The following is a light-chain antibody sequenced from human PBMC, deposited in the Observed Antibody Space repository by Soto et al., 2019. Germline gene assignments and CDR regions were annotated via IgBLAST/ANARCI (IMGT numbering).Light chain of an antibody. CDR2: GAS. Sequence: TVMTQSPATLSASPGERTTLSCRASQSVSGDLAWYQQKPGQAPRLLIYGASTRATGIPARFSGSGSGTEFTLTISSLQSEDFAVYYCQQYGNWPLTFGQGTRLEIK. CDR3: QQYGNWPLT. CDR1: QSVSGD. V-gene: IGKV3-15*01. J-gene: IGKJ5*01.